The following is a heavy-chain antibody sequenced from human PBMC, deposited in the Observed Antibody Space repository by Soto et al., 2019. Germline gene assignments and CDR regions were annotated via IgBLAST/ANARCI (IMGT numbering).Heavy chain of an antibody. J-gene: IGHJ4*02. Sequence: GGSLRLSCAASGFIFTRYSMNWVRQAPGKGLEWVSSISSTTNYIYYGDSMKGRFTISRDNAKNSLYLEMNSLRAEDTAVYCCARESEDLTSNFDYWGQGTLVTVSS. CDR3: ARESEDLTSNFDY. CDR1: GFIFTRYS. CDR2: ISSTTNYI. V-gene: IGHV3-21*06.